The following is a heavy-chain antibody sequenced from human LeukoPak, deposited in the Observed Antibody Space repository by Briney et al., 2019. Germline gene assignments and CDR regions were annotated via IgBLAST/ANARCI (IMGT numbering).Heavy chain of an antibody. CDR1: GFTFSSYW. Sequence: GGSLRLSCVASGFTFSSYWMHWVRQAPGKGLVWVSRINSDGSSTSYADSEKGRFTISRDNAKNTLYLQMNSLRAEDTAVYYCARDGVEMASLDYWGQGTLVTVSS. D-gene: IGHD5-24*01. CDR2: INSDGSST. J-gene: IGHJ4*02. CDR3: ARDGVEMASLDY. V-gene: IGHV3-74*01.